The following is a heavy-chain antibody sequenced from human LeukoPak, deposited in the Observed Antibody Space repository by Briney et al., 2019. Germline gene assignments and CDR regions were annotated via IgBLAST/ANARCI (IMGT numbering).Heavy chain of an antibody. CDR2: IYLGGSDV. V-gene: IGHV5-51*01. CDR3: ARHGGKYSHSIDS. J-gene: IGHJ4*02. CDR1: GNSFTNSW. D-gene: IGHD3-16*01. Sequence: GEPLKIPCQGSGNSFTNSWIAWLRRLPGKGREGMGSIYLGGSDVRSSPSFRGQVTISADKSISSPYLQWSSLKASDTAMYYCARHGGKYSHSIDSWGQGTLVTVSS.